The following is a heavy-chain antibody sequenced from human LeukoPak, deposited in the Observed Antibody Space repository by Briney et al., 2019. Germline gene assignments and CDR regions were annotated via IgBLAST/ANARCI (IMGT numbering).Heavy chain of an antibody. CDR2: ISSSGSGGNT. Sequence: GGSLRLSCAASGFTFSSYSMNWVRQAPGKGLEWVSGISSSGSGGNTYYADSVKGRFTISRDSSRNTLFLHMNTLRAEDTAVYYCARVGIVGARAFDYWGQGTLVTVSS. CDR1: GFTFSSYS. V-gene: IGHV3-21*01. J-gene: IGHJ4*02. CDR3: ARVGIVGARAFDY. D-gene: IGHD1-26*01.